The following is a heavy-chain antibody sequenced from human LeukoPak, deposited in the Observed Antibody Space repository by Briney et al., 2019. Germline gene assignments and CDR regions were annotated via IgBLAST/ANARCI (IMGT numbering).Heavy chain of an antibody. V-gene: IGHV3-21*01. J-gene: IGHJ4*01. CDR1: GFTFRSYS. CDR2: ISSSSSYI. CDR3: AREWTSTVVFDY. Sequence: GGSLRLSCAASGFTFRSYSMNWVRQAPGKGLEWVSSISSSSSYIHYADSVKGRFTISRDNAKNSLYLQMNSLRAEDTAVYYCAREWTSTVVFDYWDQGTLVTVSS. D-gene: IGHD4-23*01.